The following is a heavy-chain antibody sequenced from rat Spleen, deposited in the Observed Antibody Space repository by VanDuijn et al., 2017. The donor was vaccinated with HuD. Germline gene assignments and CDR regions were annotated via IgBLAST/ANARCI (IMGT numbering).Heavy chain of an antibody. CDR2: ISHDGRST. CDR3: ARHPTYYWYDGDVLDA. D-gene: IGHD1-7*01. V-gene: IGHV5-7*01. CDR1: GFTFSDYY. J-gene: IGHJ4*01. Sequence: EVQLVESGGGLVQPGRSLKLSCAASGFTFSDYYMAWVRQAPTKGLEWVASISHDGRSTYYRDSVKGRFTFSRDNAKSTLYLQMDSLRSEDTATYFGARHPTYYWYDGDVLDAWGQGASVTVSS.